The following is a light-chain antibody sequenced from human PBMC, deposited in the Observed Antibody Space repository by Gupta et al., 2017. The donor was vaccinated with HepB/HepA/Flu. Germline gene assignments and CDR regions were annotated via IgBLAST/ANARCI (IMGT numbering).Light chain of an antibody. CDR1: RDISNY. J-gene: IGKJ2*01. V-gene: IGKV1-33*01. CDR3: QHYDNLPKYT. CDR2: DAS. Sequence: DIQMTQSPSSLSASVGDRVTITCQANRDISNYLNWYQQKPGKAPKLLIYDASILETGVPSRFSGSGSGTDFTFPINSLQPEDTATYYCQHYDNLPKYTFGQGTNLEI.